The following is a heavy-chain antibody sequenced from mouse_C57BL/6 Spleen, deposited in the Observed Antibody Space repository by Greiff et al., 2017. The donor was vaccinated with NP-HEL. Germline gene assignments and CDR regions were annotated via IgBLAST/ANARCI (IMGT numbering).Heavy chain of an antibody. D-gene: IGHD4-1*01. J-gene: IGHJ3*01. V-gene: IGHV1-82*01. CDR2: IYPGDGDT. Sequence: QVQLQQSGPELVQPGASVKISCKASGYSFSSSWMNWVKQRPGKGLEWMGRIYPGDGDTNNNGKFKGKATLTADKSCSTAYMQLSSLTYEDSTVSLCARTWGSAWFAYWGQGTLVTVSA. CDR1: GYSFSSSW. CDR3: ARTWGSAWFAY.